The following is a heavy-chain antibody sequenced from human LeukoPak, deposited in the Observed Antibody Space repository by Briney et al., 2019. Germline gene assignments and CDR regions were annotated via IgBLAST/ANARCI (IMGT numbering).Heavy chain of an antibody. CDR1: RFTFRDHF. CDR2: ISSSGSTI. J-gene: IGHJ4*02. CDR3: ASIAAAGTVDY. Sequence: PGGSLRLSCAASRFTFRDHFMSWIRQPPGKGLEWVSYISSSGSTIYYADSVKGRLTISRDNAKNSLYLQMNSLRAEDTAVYYCASIAAAGTVDYWGQGTLVTVSS. V-gene: IGHV3-11*04. D-gene: IGHD6-13*01.